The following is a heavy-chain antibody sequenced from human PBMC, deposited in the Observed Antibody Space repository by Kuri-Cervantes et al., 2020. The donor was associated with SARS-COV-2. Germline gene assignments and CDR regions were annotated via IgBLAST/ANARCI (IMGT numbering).Heavy chain of an antibody. CDR3: TTDRVYCTNGVCYSPHYYYGMDV. CDR1: GFTFSNAW. CDR2: IKSKTDGGTT. J-gene: IGHJ6*02. D-gene: IGHD2-8*01. Sequence: ETLSLTCAASGFTFSNAWMNRVRQAPGKGLEWVGRIKSKTDGGTTDYAAPVKGRSTIPRDDSKNTLYLQMNSLKTEDTAVYYCTTDRVYCTNGVCYSPHYYYGMDVWGQGTTVTVYS. V-gene: IGHV3-15*07.